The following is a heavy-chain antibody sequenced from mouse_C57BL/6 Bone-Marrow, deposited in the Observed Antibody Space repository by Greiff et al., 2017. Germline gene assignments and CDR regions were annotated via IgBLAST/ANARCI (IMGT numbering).Heavy chain of an antibody. CDR2: ISYDGSN. V-gene: IGHV3-6*01. Sequence: EVKLLESGPGLVKPSQSLSLTCSVTGYSITSGYYWNWIRQFPGNKLEWMGYISYDGSNNYNPSLKNRISITRDTSKNQFFLKLNSVTTEDTATYYCARVPITTVVAPYFDYWGQGTTLTVSS. CDR3: ARVPITTVVAPYFDY. CDR1: GYSITSGYY. D-gene: IGHD1-1*01. J-gene: IGHJ2*01.